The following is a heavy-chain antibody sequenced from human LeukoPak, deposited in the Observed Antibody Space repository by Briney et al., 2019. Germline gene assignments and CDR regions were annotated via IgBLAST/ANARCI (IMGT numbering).Heavy chain of an antibody. Sequence: ASVKVSCKAFGYTFTSYGISWVRQAPGQGLEWMGWISAYSGGTNYAQKFQGRVTMTRDTSISTAYMELSRLRSDDTAVYYCASSLKNYYYYMDVWGKGTTVTVSS. CDR1: GYTFTSYG. CDR2: ISAYSGGT. V-gene: IGHV1-2*02. CDR3: ASSLKNYYYYMDV. D-gene: IGHD3-16*02. J-gene: IGHJ6*03.